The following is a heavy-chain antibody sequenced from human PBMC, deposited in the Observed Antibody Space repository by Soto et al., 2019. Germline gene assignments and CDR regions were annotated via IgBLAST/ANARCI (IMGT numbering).Heavy chain of an antibody. CDR1: GFTFNSYA. V-gene: IGHV3-21*01. J-gene: IGHJ4*02. Sequence: PGGSLRLSCAASGFTFNSYAMSWVRQAPGKGLEWVSSISSSSINIYYADSVKGRFTISRDNAKNSLYLQMNSLRAEDTAVYYCARAASSGWHEADYFDYWGQGTLVTVSS. CDR3: ARAASSGWHEADYFDY. D-gene: IGHD6-19*01. CDR2: ISSSSINI.